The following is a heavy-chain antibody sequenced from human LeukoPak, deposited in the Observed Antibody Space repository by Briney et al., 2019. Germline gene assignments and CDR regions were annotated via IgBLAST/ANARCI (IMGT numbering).Heavy chain of an antibody. J-gene: IGHJ6*03. D-gene: IGHD5-18*01. CDR1: GGSISSYY. CDR3: AREGYSYGSYNNQGQKTYYMDV. V-gene: IGHV4-4*07. Sequence: SETLSLTCSVSGGSISSYYRSWILQPAGKGLEWIGRIYTSGSTNYNPSLKSRVTMSVDTSKNQFSLKLSSVTAADTAVYYCAREGYSYGSYNNQGQKTYYMDVWGKGTTVTVSS. CDR2: IYTSGST.